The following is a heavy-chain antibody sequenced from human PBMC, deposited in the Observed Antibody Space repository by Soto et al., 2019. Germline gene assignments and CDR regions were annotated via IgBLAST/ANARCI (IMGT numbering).Heavy chain of an antibody. CDR1: GCTFSSYA. D-gene: IGHD2-2*01. CDR2: IIPIFGTA. Sequence: SVNDSCKASGCTFSSYAISWVRQAPGQGLEWMGGIIPIFGTANYAQKFQDRVTITADEFTSTAYMELSSLRSEDTGVYYGARDPYCSRTSCYAFRGEFDPWGQGTLVTVSS. J-gene: IGHJ5*02. V-gene: IGHV1-69*13. CDR3: ARDPYCSRTSCYAFRGEFDP.